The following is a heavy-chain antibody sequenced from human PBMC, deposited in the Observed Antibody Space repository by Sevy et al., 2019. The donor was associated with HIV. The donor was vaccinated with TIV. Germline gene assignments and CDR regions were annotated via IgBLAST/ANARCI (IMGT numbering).Heavy chain of an antibody. CDR3: ARDGGYSIKWYPLY. J-gene: IGHJ4*01. CDR2: ISYEGTET. CDR1: GFAFSTHA. Sequence: QLGGSLRLSCAASGFAFSTHAMHWVRQAPGKGLEWVAVISYEGTETLYAAFVEGRFTISRDNSKNMLSLQINSLKPEDTAVYYCARDGGYSIKWYPLYWGHGTLVTVSS. V-gene: IGHV3-30-3*01. D-gene: IGHD1-26*01.